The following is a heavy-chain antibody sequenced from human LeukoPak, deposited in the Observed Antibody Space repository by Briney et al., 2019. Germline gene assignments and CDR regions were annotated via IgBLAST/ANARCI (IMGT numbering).Heavy chain of an antibody. V-gene: IGHV3-23*01. CDR2: ITAGGGNT. CDR1: GFTFSSYA. CDR3: AKGNGYSYGRYYFDY. J-gene: IGHJ4*02. Sequence: GGSLRLSCAASGFTFSSYAMGWVRQAPGKGLEWVSAITAGGGNTYYADSVKGRFTISRDNSKNTLCLQVNSLRAEDTAVYYCAKGNGYSYGRYYFDYWGQGTLVTVSS. D-gene: IGHD5-18*01.